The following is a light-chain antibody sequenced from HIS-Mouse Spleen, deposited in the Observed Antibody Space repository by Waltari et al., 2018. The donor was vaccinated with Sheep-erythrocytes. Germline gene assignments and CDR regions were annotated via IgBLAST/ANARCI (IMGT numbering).Light chain of an antibody. Sequence: QSALTQPRSVSGSPGQAVTISCTGTSSDVGGYNYVSWYQQHPGKAPKLLIYDVSKRPSGVPDLFSGYQSGNPASLTISGLQAEDEADYYCQVWDSSTVVFGGGTKLTVL. J-gene: IGLJ2*01. CDR1: SSDVGGYNY. V-gene: IGLV2-11*01. CDR2: DVS. CDR3: QVWDSSTVV.